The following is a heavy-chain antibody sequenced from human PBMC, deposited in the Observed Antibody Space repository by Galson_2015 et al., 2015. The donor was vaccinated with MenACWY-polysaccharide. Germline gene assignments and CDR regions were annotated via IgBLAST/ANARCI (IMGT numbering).Heavy chain of an antibody. D-gene: IGHD6-19*01. Sequence: ETLSLTCTASGGSISTYYWSWIRQPPGKGLEWIGCSYNSGSTNYNPSLKSRVTVSVDTSKNQFSLRLSSVTAADTAVYYCAATRQWLAFDYWGQGFLVTVSS. V-gene: IGHV4-59*12. CDR3: AATRQWLAFDY. CDR1: GGSISTYY. J-gene: IGHJ4*02. CDR2: SYNSGST.